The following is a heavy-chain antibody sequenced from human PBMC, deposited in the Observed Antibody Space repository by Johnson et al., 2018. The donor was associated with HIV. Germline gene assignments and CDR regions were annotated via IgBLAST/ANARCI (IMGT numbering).Heavy chain of an antibody. CDR2: IYSGGST. Sequence: QEKLVESGGGVVQPGRSLRLSCAASGFTFSSYGMHWVRQAPGKGLEWVSVIYSGGSTYYADSVKGRFTISRDNSKNTLYLQMNSLRAEDTAVYYCARDVRMDKAFDIWGQGTMVTVSS. D-gene: IGHD2-15*01. V-gene: IGHV3-NL1*01. J-gene: IGHJ3*02. CDR3: ARDVRMDKAFDI. CDR1: GFTFSSYG.